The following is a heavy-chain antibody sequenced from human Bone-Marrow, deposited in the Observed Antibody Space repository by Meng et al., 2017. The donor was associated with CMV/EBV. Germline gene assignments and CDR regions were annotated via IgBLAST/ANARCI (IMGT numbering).Heavy chain of an antibody. V-gene: IGHV3-30*02. CDR1: GFPFSSYG. Sequence: GGSLRLSCPASGFPFSSYGMHWVRQAPGKGLEWAAFIRYDGSNKYYADSVKGRFTISRDNSKNTLYLQMNSMRAEDTAVYYCAKDGGHCSSTSGYTNYYYGMDVWGQGTTVTVSS. J-gene: IGHJ6*01. CDR3: AKDGGHCSSTSGYTNYYYGMDV. D-gene: IGHD2-2*02. CDR2: IRYDGSNK.